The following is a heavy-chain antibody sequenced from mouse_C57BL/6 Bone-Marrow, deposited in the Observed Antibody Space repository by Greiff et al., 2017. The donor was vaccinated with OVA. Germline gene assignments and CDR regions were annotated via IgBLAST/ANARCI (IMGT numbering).Heavy chain of an antibody. D-gene: IGHD1-1*02. J-gene: IGHJ4*01. CDR1: GFNIKDDY. Sequence: EVQLQQSGAELVRPGASVKLSCTASGFNIKDDYMHWVKQRPEQGLEWIGWIDPENGDTEYASKFQGKATITADTSSNTAYLQRSRLTSEDTAVYDWRLWPRGDYWGQGTSVTVSS. CDR2: IDPENGDT. CDR3: RLWPRGDY. V-gene: IGHV14-4*01.